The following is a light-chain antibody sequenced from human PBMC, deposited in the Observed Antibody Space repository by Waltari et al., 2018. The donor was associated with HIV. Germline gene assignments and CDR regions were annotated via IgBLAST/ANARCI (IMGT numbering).Light chain of an antibody. J-gene: IGLJ1*01. CDR3: AAWDDSLNGQGV. CDR1: NSNIGSNT. CDR2: GNN. V-gene: IGLV1-44*01. Sequence: QSVLTQPPSASGTPGQRVTISCSGSNSNIGSNTVNWYQQVPGMAPKLVIYGNNQRPPGVSDRFSGSKSGTSASLAISGLQSEEEADYYCAAWDDSLNGQGVFGTGTRVTVL.